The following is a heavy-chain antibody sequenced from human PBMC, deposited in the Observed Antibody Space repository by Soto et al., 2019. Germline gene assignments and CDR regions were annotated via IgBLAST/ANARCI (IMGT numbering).Heavy chain of an antibody. Sequence: GGSLRLSCAASGFTFDDYAMHWVRQAPGKGLEWVSGISWNSGSIGYADSVKGRFTISRDNAKNSLYLQMNSLRAEDTALYYCAKGRLYSYQDAFDIWGQGTMVTVSS. CDR1: GFTFDDYA. CDR3: AKGRLYSYQDAFDI. V-gene: IGHV3-9*01. J-gene: IGHJ3*02. CDR2: ISWNSGSI. D-gene: IGHD5-18*01.